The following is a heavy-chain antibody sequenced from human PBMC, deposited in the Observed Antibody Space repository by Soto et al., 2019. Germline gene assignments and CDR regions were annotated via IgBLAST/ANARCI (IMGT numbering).Heavy chain of an antibody. CDR3: AKDGGIYDYVWGSYRYFSYFDY. CDR2: ISGSGGST. J-gene: IGHJ4*02. V-gene: IGHV3-23*01. Sequence: GSLRLSCAASGFTFSSYAMSWVRQAPGKGLEWVSAISGSGGSTYYADSVKGRFTISRDNSKNTLYLQMNSLRAEDTAVYYCAKDGGIYDYVWGSYRYFSYFDYWGQGTLVTVSS. CDR1: GFTFSSYA. D-gene: IGHD3-16*02.